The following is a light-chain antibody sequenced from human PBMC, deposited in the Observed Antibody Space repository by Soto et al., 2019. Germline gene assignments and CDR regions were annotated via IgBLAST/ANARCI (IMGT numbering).Light chain of an antibody. V-gene: IGKV1-16*01. Sequence: DTQMTQSPSSLSASVGGRGTITCRASEEMDESVAWFQQRPGKAPKSLIYAASTLLSGVPSRFRGRGSGTYFTLSSSNRQHEDSATYYCQQGHTYQVTFGPGTKV. J-gene: IGKJ3*01. CDR3: QQGHTYQVT. CDR2: AAS. CDR1: EEMDES.